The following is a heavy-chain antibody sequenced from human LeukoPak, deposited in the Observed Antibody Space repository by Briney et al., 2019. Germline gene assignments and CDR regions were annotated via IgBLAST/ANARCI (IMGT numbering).Heavy chain of an antibody. Sequence: SETLSLTCTVSSGFSTHYYWNWIRQPPGKGLEWIGCLSDTGRTTYNPSLKSRLTISVDTSKRQFSLTLTSLTAADTAVYYCTKGYYEPFDVWGQGILVTVSS. V-gene: IGHV4-59*01. CDR1: SGFSTHYY. D-gene: IGHD3-16*01. CDR3: TKGYYEPFDV. J-gene: IGHJ4*02. CDR2: LSDTGRT.